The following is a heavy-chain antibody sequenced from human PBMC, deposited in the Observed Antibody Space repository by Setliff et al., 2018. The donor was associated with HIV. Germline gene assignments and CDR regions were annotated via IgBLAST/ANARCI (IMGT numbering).Heavy chain of an antibody. CDR1: GDSITNNNFF. V-gene: IGHV4-31*01. Sequence: SETLSFTCTVSGDSITNNNFFWTWVRQDPGKGLEWIGYFYFSGGTTNNPSRKIPVSISVDTSKNQFYLKLSSVTAADTAVYYCARGRVFCNGDSCYHLDSWGQGILVTVSS. D-gene: IGHD2-15*01. CDR3: ARGRVFCNGDSCYHLDS. CDR2: FYFSGGT. J-gene: IGHJ4*02.